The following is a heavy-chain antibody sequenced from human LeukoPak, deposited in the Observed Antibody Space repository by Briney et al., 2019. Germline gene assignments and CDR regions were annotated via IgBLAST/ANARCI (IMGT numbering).Heavy chain of an antibody. CDR2: IRYDESDK. V-gene: IGHV3-30*02. CDR3: ATHYYASGNYYNPIFY. J-gene: IGHJ4*02. Sequence: GGSLRLSCAASGFTFSRYGMHWVRQAPGKGLEWVAFIRYDESDKKYKDSVKGRFTVSKDNSKNTLSLQMHSLRVEYTAVYYCATHYYASGNYYNPIFYWGQGALVTVSS. D-gene: IGHD3-10*01. CDR1: GFTFSRYG.